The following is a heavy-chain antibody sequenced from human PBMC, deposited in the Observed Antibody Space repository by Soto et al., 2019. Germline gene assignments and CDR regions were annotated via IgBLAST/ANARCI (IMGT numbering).Heavy chain of an antibody. Sequence: ASVKVSCKASGYTFTSYYMHWVRQAPGQGLEWMGIINPSGGSTSYAQKFQGRVTMTRDTSTSTVYMELSSLRSEDTAVYYCAKEGIEAAGPFASGAQGPLVPVSS. V-gene: IGHV1-46*01. CDR3: AKEGIEAAGPFAS. CDR1: GYTFTSYY. D-gene: IGHD6-13*01. CDR2: INPSGGST. J-gene: IGHJ1*01.